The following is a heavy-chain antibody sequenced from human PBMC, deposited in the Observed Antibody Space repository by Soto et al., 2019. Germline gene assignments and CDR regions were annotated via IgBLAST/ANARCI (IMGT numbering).Heavy chain of an antibody. D-gene: IGHD5-18*01. CDR1: GGSISGYY. Sequence: PSETLSLTCTVSGGSISGYYWSWIRQPPGKGLEWIAYIYYTGSTNYNPSLKSRVTISVDTSKNQFSLRLSSVTAADTAVYYCARGSKGREYRSGYRYYYGMDVWGQGTTVTVS. J-gene: IGHJ6*02. CDR3: ARGSKGREYRSGYRYYYGMDV. CDR2: IYYTGST. V-gene: IGHV4-59*01.